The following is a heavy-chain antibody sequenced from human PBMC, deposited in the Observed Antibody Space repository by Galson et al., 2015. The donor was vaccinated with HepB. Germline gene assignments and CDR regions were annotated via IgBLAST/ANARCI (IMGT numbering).Heavy chain of an antibody. D-gene: IGHD6-13*01. CDR1: GFTFSSYS. V-gene: IGHV3-21*01. CDR2: ISSSSSYI. Sequence: SLRLSCAASGFTFSSYSMNWVRQAPGKGLEWVSSISSSSSYIYYADSVKGRFTISRDNAKNSLYLQMNSLRAEDTAVYYCARDGGSWYVSLGNYYFDYWGQGTLVTVSS. CDR3: ARDGGSWYVSLGNYYFDY. J-gene: IGHJ4*02.